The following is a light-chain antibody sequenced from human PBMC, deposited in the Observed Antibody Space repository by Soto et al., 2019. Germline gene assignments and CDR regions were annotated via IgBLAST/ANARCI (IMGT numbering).Light chain of an antibody. Sequence: EIVMTQSPATLSVSPGERATLSCRASQSLSSNLAWYQQKPGQPPRLLIYGASTRAAGIPDRFSGSGSGTDFTLTITRLEPEDFAVYYCQQYGSSPPTFGQGTKVDI. CDR3: QQYGSSPPT. CDR2: GAS. V-gene: IGKV3-20*01. J-gene: IGKJ1*01. CDR1: QSLSSN.